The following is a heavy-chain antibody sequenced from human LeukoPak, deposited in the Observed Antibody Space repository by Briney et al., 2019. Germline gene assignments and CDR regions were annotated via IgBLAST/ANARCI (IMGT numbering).Heavy chain of an antibody. CDR1: GFTFSNAW. CDR3: TAGTGRSDFDH. Sequence: GGSLRLSCAASGFTFSNAWMSWVRQAPGRGLEWVGRIKRKGDDGTIDYAAPVKGRLSISRDDSKNTLYLQMNSLKSEDTAVYYCTAGTGRSDFDHWGQGTLVTVSS. D-gene: IGHD3/OR15-3a*01. V-gene: IGHV3-15*01. J-gene: IGHJ4*02. CDR2: IKRKGDDGTI.